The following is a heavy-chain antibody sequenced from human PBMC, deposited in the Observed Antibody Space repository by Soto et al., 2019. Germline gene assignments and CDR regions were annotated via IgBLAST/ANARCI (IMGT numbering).Heavy chain of an antibody. Sequence: GESLKISCKGSGYSFTSYWIGWVRQMPGKGLEWMGIIYPGDSDTRYSPSFQGQVTISADKSISTAYLQWSSLKASDTAMYYCARRYSSSTTFNWFDPWGQGTLVTISS. CDR2: IYPGDSDT. J-gene: IGHJ5*02. CDR1: GYSFTSYW. V-gene: IGHV5-51*01. D-gene: IGHD6-6*01. CDR3: ARRYSSSTTFNWFDP.